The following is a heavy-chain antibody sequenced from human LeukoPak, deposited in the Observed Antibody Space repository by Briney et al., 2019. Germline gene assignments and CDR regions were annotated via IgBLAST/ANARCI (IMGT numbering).Heavy chain of an antibody. J-gene: IGHJ3*02. D-gene: IGHD2-2*01. V-gene: IGHV3-23*01. CDR2: ISGSGDRT. CDR1: GFTFSNYA. CDR3: AKLYRYCSSTSCPNAFDI. Sequence: GGSLRLSCEASGFTFSNYAMSWVRQAPGKGLEWVSVISGSGDRTHYADSVKGRFTISRDNSKNTLYLQMNSLRAEDTAVYYCAKLYRYCSSTSCPNAFDIWDQGTMVTVSS.